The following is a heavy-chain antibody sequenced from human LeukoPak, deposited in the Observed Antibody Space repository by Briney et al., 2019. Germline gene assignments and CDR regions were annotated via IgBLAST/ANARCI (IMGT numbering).Heavy chain of an antibody. D-gene: IGHD1-1*01. J-gene: IGHJ4*02. CDR3: ARLSGYNWNLAAYDY. CDR1: GYSFTSYW. V-gene: IGHV5-51*01. CDR2: IYPGDSDT. Sequence: GESLKISCKGSGYSFTSYWIGWVRQMPGKGLEWMGIIYPGDSDTRYSPSLQGQVTISADKSISTAYLQWSSLKASDTAMYYCARLSGYNWNLAAYDYWGQGTLVTVSS.